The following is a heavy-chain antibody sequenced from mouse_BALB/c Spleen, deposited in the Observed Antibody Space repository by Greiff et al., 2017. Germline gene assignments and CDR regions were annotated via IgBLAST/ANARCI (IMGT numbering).Heavy chain of an antibody. CDR2: IYPYNGGT. J-gene: IGHJ4*01. CDR3: ARGYGSQGYYAMDY. CDR1: GYTFTDYN. Sequence: VQLKESGPELVKPGASVKISCKASGYTFTDYNMHWVKQSHGKSLEWIGYIYPYNGGTGYNQKFKSKATLTVDNSSSTAYMELRSLTSEDSAVYYCARGYGSQGYYAMDYWGQGTSVTVSS. D-gene: IGHD1-1*01. V-gene: IGHV1S29*02.